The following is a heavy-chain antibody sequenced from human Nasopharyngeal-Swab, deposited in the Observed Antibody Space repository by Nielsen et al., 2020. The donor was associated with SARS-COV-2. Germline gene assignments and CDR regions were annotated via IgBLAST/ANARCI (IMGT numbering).Heavy chain of an antibody. D-gene: IGHD6-6*01. J-gene: IGHJ6*03. CDR1: GYSFTSYW. V-gene: IGHV5-51*01. Sequence: GESLKISCKGSGYSFTSYWIGWVRQMPGKGLEWMGIIYPGDSDTRYSPSFQGQVTISADKSISTAYLQWSSLKASDTAMYYCARLYEARRYYYYYMDVWGKGTTVTVPS. CDR2: IYPGDSDT. CDR3: ARLYEARRYYYYYMDV.